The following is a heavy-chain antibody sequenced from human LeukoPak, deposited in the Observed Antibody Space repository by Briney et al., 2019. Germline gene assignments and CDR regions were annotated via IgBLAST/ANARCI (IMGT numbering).Heavy chain of an antibody. Sequence: GGSLTLSCAASGFTFDDSGMSWVRHAPGKWREWVFGINWKGGSTGYADSVKGRFTISRDNAKNSLYLQMNSLRAEDTALYYCGRYCSSTSCYRAFDIWGQGTMVTVSS. V-gene: IGHV3-20*04. D-gene: IGHD2-2*01. J-gene: IGHJ3*02. CDR1: GFTFDDSG. CDR2: INWKGGST. CDR3: GRYCSSTSCYRAFDI.